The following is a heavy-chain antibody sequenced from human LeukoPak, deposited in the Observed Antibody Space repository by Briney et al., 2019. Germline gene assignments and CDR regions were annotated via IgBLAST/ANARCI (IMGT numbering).Heavy chain of an antibody. CDR3: ARNVGPSGGPYYFDY. J-gene: IGHJ4*02. Sequence: ASVKVSRKASGYTFTDYYIHWVQQAPGRGLEWMGWVHPNSGGTNYAQKFQGRVTMTGDTSIGTAYMELSRLTSDDTALYYCARNVGPSGGPYYFDYWGQGTLVTVSS. D-gene: IGHD1-26*01. CDR1: GYTFTDYY. CDR2: VHPNSGGT. V-gene: IGHV1-2*02.